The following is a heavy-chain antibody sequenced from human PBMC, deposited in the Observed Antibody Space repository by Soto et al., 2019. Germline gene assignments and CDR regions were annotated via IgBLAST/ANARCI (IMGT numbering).Heavy chain of an antibody. CDR1: GYAFTSYA. Sequence: VQLVQSGAEVKKPGASVKISCKASGYAFTSYALTWVRQAPGQGLEWMGWISAYNDNTDYAQKVQGRVTMTTDTSTTTAYMELMSLRSDDTAVYYCARDRGAAASRELDYWGQGTLVTVSS. J-gene: IGHJ4*02. CDR3: ARDRGAAASRELDY. D-gene: IGHD3-10*01. V-gene: IGHV1-18*01. CDR2: ISAYNDNT.